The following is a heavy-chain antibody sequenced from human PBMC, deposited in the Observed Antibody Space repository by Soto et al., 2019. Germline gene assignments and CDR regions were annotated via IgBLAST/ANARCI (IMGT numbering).Heavy chain of an antibody. CDR1: GFTFSSYA. D-gene: IGHD3-3*01. V-gene: IGHV3-30-3*01. CDR2: ISYDGSNK. CDR3: AREIERLFDY. Sequence: QVQLVESGGGVVQPGRSLRLSCAVSGFTFSSYAMHWVRKAPGKGLEWVAVISYDGSNKYYADSVKGRFTISRDNSKNTLYLQVNSLRAEDTAVYYCAREIERLFDYWGQGTLVTVSS. J-gene: IGHJ4*02.